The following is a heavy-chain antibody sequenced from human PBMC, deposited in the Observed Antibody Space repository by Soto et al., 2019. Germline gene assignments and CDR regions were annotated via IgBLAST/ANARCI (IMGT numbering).Heavy chain of an antibody. V-gene: IGHV1-18*01. Sequence: QVQLVQSGAEVKKPGASVKVSCKASGYTFTSYGISWVRHAHGHGLEWMGWISAYNGNTRYAQKLQGRVTMTTDTSTSTAYMELSSLTADDTAVYYCARCVGWEPLDYWGQGTLVTVSS. D-gene: IGHD1-26*01. CDR3: ARCVGWEPLDY. CDR1: GYTFTSYG. CDR2: ISAYNGNT. J-gene: IGHJ4*02.